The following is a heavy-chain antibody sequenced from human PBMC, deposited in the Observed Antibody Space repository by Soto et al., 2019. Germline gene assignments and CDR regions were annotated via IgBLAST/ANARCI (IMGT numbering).Heavy chain of an antibody. Sequence: GGSLRLSCAASGFTFSSYAMSWVRQAPGKGLEWVSAISGSGGSTYYADSVKGRFTISRDNSKNTLYLQMNSLRAEDTAVYYCAKGIYMWGMVRGVMRSFGMDVWGQGTTVTVSS. D-gene: IGHD3-10*01. J-gene: IGHJ6*02. V-gene: IGHV3-23*01. CDR3: AKGIYMWGMVRGVMRSFGMDV. CDR2: ISGSGGST. CDR1: GFTFSSYA.